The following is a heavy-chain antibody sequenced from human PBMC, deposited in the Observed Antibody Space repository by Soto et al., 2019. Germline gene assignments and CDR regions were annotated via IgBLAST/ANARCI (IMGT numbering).Heavy chain of an antibody. CDR3: ARQFSVVGDYGRYFDF. D-gene: IGHD4-17*01. CDR2: IYYSGST. V-gene: IGHV4-39*01. J-gene: IGHJ4*02. CDR1: GGSISSSGYY. Sequence: QLQLQESGPGLVKPSETLSLTCTVSGGSISSSGYYWGWIRQPPGKGLEWIGTIYYSGSTYYNPSLKGLVTPSVATSNTRSSRRLSSLPAAAMAVDYCARQFSVVGDYGRYFDFWGQGTLVTVSS.